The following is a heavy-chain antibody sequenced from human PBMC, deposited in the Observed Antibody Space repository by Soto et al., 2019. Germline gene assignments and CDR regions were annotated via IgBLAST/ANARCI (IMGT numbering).Heavy chain of an antibody. CDR2: ISSSGSTI. J-gene: IGHJ4*01. Sequence: SPGKWLERVSDISSSGSTIYYADSVKRRFTISRDNAKNSLYLQMNSLRAEDTAVYYCARKPAAATVFAYLGHRTPVT. V-gene: IGHV3-11*01. D-gene: IGHD6-13*01. CDR3: ARKPAAATVFAY.